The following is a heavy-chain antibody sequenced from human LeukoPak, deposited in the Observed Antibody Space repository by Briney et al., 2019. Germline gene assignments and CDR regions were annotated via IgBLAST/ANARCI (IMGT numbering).Heavy chain of an antibody. CDR1: GYTFTSYA. CDR3: ARGSITGWPSDY. V-gene: IGHV1-3*01. J-gene: IGHJ4*02. Sequence: ASVKVSCKASGYTFTSYAIHWLRQAPGQRLEWLGWINPDNGDTKYSQRFQGRVTFTRDTSASTAYMELSSLTSDDTAVYYCARGSITGWPSDYWGQGTLVTVSS. CDR2: INPDNGDT. D-gene: IGHD3-10*01.